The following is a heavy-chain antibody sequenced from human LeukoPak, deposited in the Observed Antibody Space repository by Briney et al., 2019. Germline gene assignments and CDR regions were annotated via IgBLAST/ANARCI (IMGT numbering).Heavy chain of an antibody. J-gene: IGHJ3*02. V-gene: IGHV4-59*01. D-gene: IGHD3-22*01. CDR1: GGSISSYY. CDR3: ARLDTYYYDSTPTYAFDI. Sequence: SETLSLTCTVSGGSISSYYWSWIRQPPGKGLEWIGYIYYSGSTNYNPSLKSRVTISVDTSKSQFSLKLSSVTAADTAVYYCARLDTYYYDSTPTYAFDIWGQGTMVTVSS. CDR2: IYYSGST.